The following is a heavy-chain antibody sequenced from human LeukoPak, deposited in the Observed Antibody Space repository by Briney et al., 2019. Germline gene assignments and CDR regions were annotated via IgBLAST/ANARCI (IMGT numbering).Heavy chain of an antibody. D-gene: IGHD3-3*01. CDR1: GGFISSGSYY. J-gene: IGHJ5*02. V-gene: IGHV4-61*02. CDR3: ARHLPYYDFWSVSGFDP. Sequence: PSETLSLTCTVSGGFISSGSYYWSWIRQPAGKGLEWIGRIYTSGSTNYNPSLKSRVTISVDTSKNQFSLKLSSVTAADTAVYYCARHLPYYDFWSVSGFDPWGQGTLVTVSS. CDR2: IYTSGST.